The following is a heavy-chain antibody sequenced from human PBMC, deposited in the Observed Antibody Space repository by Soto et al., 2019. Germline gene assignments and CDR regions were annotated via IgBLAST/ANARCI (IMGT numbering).Heavy chain of an antibody. J-gene: IGHJ4*02. CDR3: ARSGYCSGGSCYRPKYFD. Sequence: GSLRLSCAPSGFTFSSYAMHWVRQAPGKGLEYVSAISSNGGSTYYANSVKGRFTISRDNSKNTLYLQMNSLRAEDTAVYYCARSGYCSGGSCYRPKYFDYGAREPWSPSPQ. CDR1: GFTFSSYA. V-gene: IGHV3-64*01. D-gene: IGHD2-15*01. CDR2: ISSNGGST.